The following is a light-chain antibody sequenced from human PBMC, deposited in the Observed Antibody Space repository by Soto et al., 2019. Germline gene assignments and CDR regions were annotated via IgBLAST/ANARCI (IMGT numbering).Light chain of an antibody. CDR2: KAS. CDR1: QSISGW. V-gene: IGKV1-5*03. J-gene: IGKJ1*01. Sequence: DIQMTQSPSTLSASVGDRVIITCRASQSISGWLAWYQQKPGIAPKLLIYKASTLQDGVPPRFSGSGFGTEFTLAISSRQPDDCGLYYCQQYDVYSTFGQGTKVDIK. CDR3: QQYDVYST.